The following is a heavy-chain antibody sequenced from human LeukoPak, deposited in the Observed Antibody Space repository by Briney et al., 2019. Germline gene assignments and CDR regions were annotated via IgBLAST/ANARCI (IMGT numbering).Heavy chain of an antibody. CDR1: VFTFSSSV. D-gene: IGHD3-10*01. Sequence: GGSLRLSCAASVFTFSSSVMSWVRQAPGAGLEWVSSIRGGGVNIQYAVSVKGRFTISRDNSNNTLHLQMNSLRVEDTAVYYCAKEFFGSGNYFNGVFDSWGQGALVTVSS. V-gene: IGHV3-23*01. J-gene: IGHJ4*02. CDR2: IRGGGVNI. CDR3: AKEFFGSGNYFNGVFDS.